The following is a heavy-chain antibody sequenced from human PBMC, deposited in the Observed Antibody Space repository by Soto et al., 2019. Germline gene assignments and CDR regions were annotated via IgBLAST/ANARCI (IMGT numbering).Heavy chain of an antibody. J-gene: IGHJ4*02. CDR2: INPSGGST. Sequence: QVQLVQSGAEVKKPGASVKVSCKASGYTFTSYYMHWVRQAPGQGLEWMGIINPSGGSTSYAQKFQGRVTMTRDTSTSTVYMELSSLRSEDTAVYYCARGRDDILTGYYKPLEYWGQGTLVTVSS. D-gene: IGHD3-9*01. V-gene: IGHV1-46*01. CDR3: ARGRDDILTGYYKPLEY. CDR1: GYTFTSYY.